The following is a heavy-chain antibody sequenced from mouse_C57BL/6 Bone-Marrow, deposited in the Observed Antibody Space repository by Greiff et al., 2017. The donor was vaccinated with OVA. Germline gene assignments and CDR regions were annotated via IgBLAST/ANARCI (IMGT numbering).Heavy chain of an antibody. CDR3: ATLTTVDAMDY. V-gene: IGHV1-19*01. J-gene: IGHJ4*01. CDR1: GYTFTDYY. Sequence: VQLQQSGPVLVKPGASVKMSCKASGYTFTDYYMNWVKQSHGKSLEWIGVINPYNGGTSYNQKVKGKATLTVDKSSSTAYMELNSLTSEDSAVYYCATLTTVDAMDYWGQGTSVTVSS. D-gene: IGHD1-1*01. CDR2: INPYNGGT.